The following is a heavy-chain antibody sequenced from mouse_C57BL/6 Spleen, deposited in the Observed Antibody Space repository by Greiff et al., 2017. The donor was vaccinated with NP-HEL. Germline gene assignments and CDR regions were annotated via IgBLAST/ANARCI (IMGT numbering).Heavy chain of an antibody. CDR1: GFSLTSYG. J-gene: IGHJ3*01. V-gene: IGHV2-2*01. CDR3: YYSNYERFAY. D-gene: IGHD2-5*01. CDR2: IWSGGST. Sequence: VQLQESGPGLVQPSQSLSITCTVSGFSLTSYGVHWVRQSPGKGLEWLGVIWSGGSTDYNAAFISRLSISKDNSKSQVFFKMNSLQADDTAIYYCYYSNYERFAYWGQGTLVTVSA.